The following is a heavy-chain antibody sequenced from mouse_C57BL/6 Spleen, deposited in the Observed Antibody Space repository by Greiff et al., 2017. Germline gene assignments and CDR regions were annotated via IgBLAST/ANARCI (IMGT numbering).Heavy chain of an antibody. Sequence: VQLQQSGAELVKPGASVKLSCTASGFNIKDYYMHWVKQRTEQGLEWIGRIDPEDGETKSAPKFQGKATITAYTSSNTAYLQLSSLTSEDSSVYYCASASEWFAYWGQGTLVTVSA. V-gene: IGHV14-2*01. CDR2: IDPEDGET. CDR1: GFNIKDYY. CDR3: ASASEWFAY. J-gene: IGHJ3*01.